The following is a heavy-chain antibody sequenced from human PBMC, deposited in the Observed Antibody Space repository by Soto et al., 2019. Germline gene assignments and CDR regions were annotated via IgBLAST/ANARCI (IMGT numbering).Heavy chain of an antibody. Sequence: QVQLVESGGGVVQPGRSLRLSCAASGFTFSSYGMHWVRQAPGKGLEWVAVISYDGSNKYYADSVKGRFTISRDNSTNTLYLQMNSLRAEDTAVYYCAKDMGMTGYYTPLWGYYGMDVWGQGTTVTVSS. V-gene: IGHV3-30*18. D-gene: IGHD3-9*01. CDR1: GFTFSSYG. J-gene: IGHJ6*02. CDR3: AKDMGMTGYYTPLWGYYGMDV. CDR2: ISYDGSNK.